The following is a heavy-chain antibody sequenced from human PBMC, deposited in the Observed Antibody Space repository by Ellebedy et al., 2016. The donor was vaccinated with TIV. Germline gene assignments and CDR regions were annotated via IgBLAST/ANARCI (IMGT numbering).Heavy chain of an antibody. J-gene: IGHJ3*02. V-gene: IGHV3-23*01. Sequence: PGGSLRLSCAASGFTFSSYAMNRVRQAPGKGLEWVSAISGSGDNTYYADSVKGCFTISRDNCKDTVHLQMNSLRAKDTAVYYCTNRDVGWGAFDIWGPGTMVTVSS. CDR1: GFTFSSYA. CDR2: ISGSGDNT. CDR3: TNRDVGWGAFDI. D-gene: IGHD6-19*01.